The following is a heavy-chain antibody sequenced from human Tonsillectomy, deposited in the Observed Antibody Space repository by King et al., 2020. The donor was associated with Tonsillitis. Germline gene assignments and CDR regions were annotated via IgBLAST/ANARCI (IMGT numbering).Heavy chain of an antibody. Sequence: VQLQQWGAGLLKPSETLSLTCAVYGGSFSGYYWSWIRQPPGKGLEWIGEINHSGSTNYNPSLKSRVTISVDTSKNQVSLKLSSVTAADTAVYYCAYSTPSWFGDLLPRPIDHWGQGTLVTVSS. CDR3: AYSTPSWFGDLLPRPIDH. V-gene: IGHV4-34*01. J-gene: IGHJ4*02. CDR2: INHSGST. CDR1: GGSFSGYY. D-gene: IGHD3-10*01.